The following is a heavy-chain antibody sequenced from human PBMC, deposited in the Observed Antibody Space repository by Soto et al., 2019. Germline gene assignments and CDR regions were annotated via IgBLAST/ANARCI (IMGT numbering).Heavy chain of an antibody. V-gene: IGHV1-69*12. CDR3: ASVRVRFLEWLGSEG. J-gene: IGHJ4*02. D-gene: IGHD3-3*01. CDR1: GGTFSSYA. CDR2: IIPIFGTA. Sequence: QVQLVQSGAEVKKPGSSVKVSCKASGGTFSSYAISWVRQAPGQGLEWMGGIIPIFGTANYAQKFQGRVTIPADEATSTDNLERSSLRSEDTAVYYCASVRVRFLEWLGSEGWGQGTLVTVSS.